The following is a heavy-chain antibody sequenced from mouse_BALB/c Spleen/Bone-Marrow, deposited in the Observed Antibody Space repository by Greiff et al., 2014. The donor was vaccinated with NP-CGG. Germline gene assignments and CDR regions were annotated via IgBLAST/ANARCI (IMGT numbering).Heavy chain of an antibody. D-gene: IGHD1-1*01. J-gene: IGHJ1*01. V-gene: IGHV14-3*02. CDR1: GFNIKDTY. Sequence: VQLKQSGAELVKPGASVKLSCTASGFNIKDTYMHWVKQRPEQGLEWIRRIDPANGNTKYDPKFQGKATITADTSSNTAYLQLSSLTSEDTAVYYCARGGSSYGWYFDVWGAGTTVTVSS. CDR2: IDPANGNT. CDR3: ARGGSSYGWYFDV.